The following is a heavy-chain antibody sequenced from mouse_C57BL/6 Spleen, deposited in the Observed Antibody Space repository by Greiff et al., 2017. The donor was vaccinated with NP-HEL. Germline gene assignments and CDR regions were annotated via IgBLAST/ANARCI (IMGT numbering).Heavy chain of an antibody. J-gene: IGHJ2*01. D-gene: IGHD1-2*01. CDR1: GYTFTSYW. Sequence: QVQLQQPGAELVKPGASVKVSCKASGYTFTSYWMHWVKQRPGQGLEWIGRIHPSDSDTNYNQKFKGKATLTVEKSSSTVYLELSRLTSDDSAVYYCARHYYGFDYWGQGTTLTVSS. CDR2: IHPSDSDT. V-gene: IGHV1-74*01. CDR3: ARHYYGFDY.